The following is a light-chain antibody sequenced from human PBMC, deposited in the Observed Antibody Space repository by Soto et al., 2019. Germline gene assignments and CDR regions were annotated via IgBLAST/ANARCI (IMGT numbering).Light chain of an antibody. CDR1: SSDVGGYNY. V-gene: IGLV2-14*01. CDR3: SSYTSSSTLL. J-gene: IGLJ2*01. Sequence: QSALTQPASVSGSPGQSITISCTGTSSDVGGYNYVSWYQQHPGKAPKLMIYAVSNRPSGVSNRFSGSKSGNTASLTISGLQAEAEADYYCSSYTSSSTLLFGGGTKVTVL. CDR2: AVS.